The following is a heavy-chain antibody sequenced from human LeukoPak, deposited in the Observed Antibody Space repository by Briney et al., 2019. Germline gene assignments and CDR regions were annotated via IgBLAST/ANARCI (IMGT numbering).Heavy chain of an antibody. V-gene: IGHV4-39*07. Sequence: PSETLSLTCTVSGGSISSSSYYWGWIRQPPGKGLEWIGSIYYSGSTYYNPSLKSRVTISVDTSKNQFSLKLSSVTAAETAVYYCARVEGHSSSWYYFDYWGQGTLVTVSS. CDR2: IYYSGST. J-gene: IGHJ4*02. CDR1: GGSISSSSYY. CDR3: ARVEGHSSSWYYFDY. D-gene: IGHD6-13*01.